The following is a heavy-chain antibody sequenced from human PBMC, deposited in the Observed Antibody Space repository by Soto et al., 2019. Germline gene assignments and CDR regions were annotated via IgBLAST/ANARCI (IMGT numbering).Heavy chain of an antibody. CDR1: GFTFSSYS. CDR2: ISSSSSTI. Sequence: TGGSLRLSCAASGFTFSSYSMNWVRQAPGKGLEWVSYISSSSSTIYYADSVKGRFTISRDNAKNSLYLQMNSLRAEDTAVYYCARDRMVRGELAPTARDVWGKGTTVTVSS. CDR3: ARDRMVRGELAPTARDV. V-gene: IGHV3-48*01. D-gene: IGHD3-10*01. J-gene: IGHJ6*04.